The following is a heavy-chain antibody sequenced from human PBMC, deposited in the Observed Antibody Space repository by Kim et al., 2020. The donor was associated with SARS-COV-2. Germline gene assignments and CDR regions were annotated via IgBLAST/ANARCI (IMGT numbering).Heavy chain of an antibody. CDR1: GDSIIISTYY. Sequence: SETLSLTCTVSGDSIIISTYYWAWIRQPPGKGLEWIGTIYYDGTSYYNPSLKSRVTLSEDTSKNQFSLKLSSVTAADTAVYYCARLYYYGSGNYYTNFYYGLDVWSQGTTVSVSS. D-gene: IGHD3-10*01. V-gene: IGHV4-39*01. J-gene: IGHJ6*02. CDR3: ARLYYYGSGNYYTNFYYGLDV. CDR2: IYYDGTS.